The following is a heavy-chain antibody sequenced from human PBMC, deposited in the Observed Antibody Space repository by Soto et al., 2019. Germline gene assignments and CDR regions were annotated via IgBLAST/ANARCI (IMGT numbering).Heavy chain of an antibody. V-gene: IGHV3-33*01. CDR2: IWYDGSNK. D-gene: IGHD3-22*01. J-gene: IGHJ6*02. Sequence: QVQLVESGGGVVQPGRSLRLSCAASGFTFSSYGMHWVRQAPGKGLEWVAVIWYDGSNKYYADSVKGRFTISRDNSKNTLYLQMNSLRAEDTAVYYCARGDYYDSSGIITGGAYYYYGMDVWGQGTTVTVSS. CDR3: ARGDYYDSSGIITGGAYYYYGMDV. CDR1: GFTFSSYG.